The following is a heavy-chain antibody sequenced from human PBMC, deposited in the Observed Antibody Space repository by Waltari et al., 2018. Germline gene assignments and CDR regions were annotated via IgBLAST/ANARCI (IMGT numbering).Heavy chain of an antibody. V-gene: IGHV1-69*14. D-gene: IGHD4-17*01. CDR1: GGTFSSYA. CDR2: INPIFGTA. Sequence: QVQLVQSGAEVKKPGSSVKVSCKASGGTFSSYAISWVRQAPGQGLEWMGGINPIFGTANYAQKFQGRVTITADKSTSTDYMELSSLRSEDTAVYYCASLDDDYGDYGAFDIWGQGTMVTVSS. J-gene: IGHJ3*02. CDR3: ASLDDDYGDYGAFDI.